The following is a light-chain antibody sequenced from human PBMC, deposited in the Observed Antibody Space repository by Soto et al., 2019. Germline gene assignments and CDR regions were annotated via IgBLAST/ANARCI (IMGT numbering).Light chain of an antibody. J-gene: IGKJ5*01. CDR1: QGISSY. Sequence: IQLTQSPSSLSASVGDRVTITCRASQGISSYLAWYQQKPGKAPKLLIYAASTLQSGVPSRFCGSGSGTDFTRAIRSLQPEDFATYSCQLLNTFGQGTRLEIK. CDR2: AAS. CDR3: QLLNT. V-gene: IGKV1-9*01.